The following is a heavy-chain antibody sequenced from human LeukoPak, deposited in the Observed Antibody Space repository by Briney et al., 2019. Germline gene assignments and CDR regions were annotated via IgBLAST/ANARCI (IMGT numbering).Heavy chain of an antibody. CDR1: GYIFTSYG. CDR3: ARDINGYYYDSHGYYPTDL. V-gene: IGHV1-18*01. J-gene: IGHJ5*02. Sequence: ASVKVSCKASGYIFTSYGISWVRQAPGQGLEWMGWISVYNGNTNYPQRLQGRVTMTTDTSTTTAYMELRSLRPDDTAMYYCARDINGYYYDSHGYYPTDLWGQGTLVTVSS. CDR2: ISVYNGNT. D-gene: IGHD3-22*01.